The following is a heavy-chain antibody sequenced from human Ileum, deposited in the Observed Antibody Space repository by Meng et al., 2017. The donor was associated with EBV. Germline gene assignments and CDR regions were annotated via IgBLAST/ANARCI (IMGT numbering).Heavy chain of an antibody. CDR1: GGSISSYY. J-gene: IGHJ4*02. CDR2: IYYSGST. Sequence: QGPLQESGPGLVKPSETLSLTCTGSGGSISSYYWSWIRQPPGKGLEWIGYIYYSGSTNYNPSLKSRVTISVDTSKNQFSLNLSSVTAADTAVYYCARGGWSLDYWGQGTLVTASS. D-gene: IGHD2-15*01. CDR3: ARGGWSLDY. V-gene: IGHV4-59*08.